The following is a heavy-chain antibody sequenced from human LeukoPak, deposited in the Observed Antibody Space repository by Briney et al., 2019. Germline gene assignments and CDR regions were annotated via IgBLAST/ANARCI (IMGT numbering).Heavy chain of an antibody. CDR3: ARANYYYDSSGYYYNYYFDS. V-gene: IGHV4-34*01. D-gene: IGHD3-22*01. CDR1: GGSFSGYY. Sequence: SETLSLTCAVYGGSFSGYYWSWIRQPPGKGLEWIGEINHSGSTNYNPSLKSRVTISADRSKNQFSLRLSSMTAADTAAYYCARANYYYDSSGYYYNYYFDSWGQGALVTVSS. CDR2: INHSGST. J-gene: IGHJ4*02.